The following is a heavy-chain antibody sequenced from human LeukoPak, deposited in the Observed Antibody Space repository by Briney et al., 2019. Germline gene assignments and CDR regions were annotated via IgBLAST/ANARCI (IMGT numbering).Heavy chain of an antibody. CDR1: GYTFTGYY. V-gene: IGHV1-2*02. J-gene: IGHJ4*02. CDR2: INPNSGGT. Sequence: ASVKVSCKASGYTFTGYYMHWVRQAPGQGLEWMGWINPNSGGTNYAQKFQGRVTMTRDTSVSTAYMDLSSLRSDDTAVYYCARGPRYFDWLLPDYWGQGTLVTVSS. CDR3: ARGPRYFDWLLPDY. D-gene: IGHD3-9*01.